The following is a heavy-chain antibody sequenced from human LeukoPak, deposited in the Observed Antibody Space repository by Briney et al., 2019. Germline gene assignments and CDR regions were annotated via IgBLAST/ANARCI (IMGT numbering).Heavy chain of an antibody. CDR1: GGSFSGYY. D-gene: IGHD5-24*01. CDR2: INHSGST. Sequence: PSETLSLTCAVYGGSFSGYYWSWIRQPPGKGLEWIGEINHSGSTNYNPSLKSRVTISVDTSKDQFSLKLSSVTAADTAVYYCARGGRWLQYWGQGTLVTVSS. V-gene: IGHV4-34*01. CDR3: ARGGRWLQY. J-gene: IGHJ4*02.